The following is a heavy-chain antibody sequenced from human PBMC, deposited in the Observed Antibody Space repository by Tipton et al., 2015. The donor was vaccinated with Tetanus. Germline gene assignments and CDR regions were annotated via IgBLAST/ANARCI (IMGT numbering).Heavy chain of an antibody. CDR1: GGSVSSGSYY. V-gene: IGHV4-61*01. Sequence: TLSLTCTVSGGSVSSGSYYWSWIRQPPGKGLEWIGYIYYSGSTNYNPSLKSRVTISVDTSKNQFSLKLSSVTAADTAVYYCAREGIAARRYWFDPWGQGTLVTVSS. D-gene: IGHD6-6*01. J-gene: IGHJ5*02. CDR3: AREGIAARRYWFDP. CDR2: IYYSGST.